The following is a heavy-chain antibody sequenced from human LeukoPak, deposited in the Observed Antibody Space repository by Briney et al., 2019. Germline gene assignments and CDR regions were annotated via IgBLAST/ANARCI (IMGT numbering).Heavy chain of an antibody. V-gene: IGHV4-39*07. CDR3: ARIAGGLYFYYYYMDV. J-gene: IGHJ6*03. Sequence: SETLSLTCTVSGSSISSSYYWGWIRQPPGKGLEWIGNKYYRGSTYYNPSLKSRVTISVDTSKNQFSLNLTSVTAADTAVYYCARIAGGLYFYYYYMDVWGKGTTVTVPS. CDR1: GSSISSSYY. D-gene: IGHD3-16*01. CDR2: KYYRGST.